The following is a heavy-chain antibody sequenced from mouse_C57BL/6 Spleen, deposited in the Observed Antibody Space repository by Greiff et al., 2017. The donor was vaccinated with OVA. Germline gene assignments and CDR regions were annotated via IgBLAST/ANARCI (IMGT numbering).Heavy chain of an antibody. J-gene: IGHJ1*03. D-gene: IGHD2-4*01. CDR3: ARHDYDEGWYFDV. Sequence: QVQLQQSGAELARPGASVKLSCKASGYTFTSYGISWVKQRTGQGLEWIGEIYPRSGNTYYNEKFKGKATLTADKSSSTAYMQLRSLTSEDSAVYYCARHDYDEGWYFDVWGTGTTVTVSS. V-gene: IGHV1-81*01. CDR1: GYTFTSYG. CDR2: IYPRSGNT.